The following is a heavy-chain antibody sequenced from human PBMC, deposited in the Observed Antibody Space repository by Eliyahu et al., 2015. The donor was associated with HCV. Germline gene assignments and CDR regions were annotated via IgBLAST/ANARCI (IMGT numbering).Heavy chain of an antibody. CDR3: ARLYDSSGYYWNYFDY. J-gene: IGHJ4*02. D-gene: IGHD3-22*01. V-gene: IGHV4-39*01. CDR1: GGSISSSSYY. Sequence: QLELQESGPGLVKPSETLSLTCTVSGGSISSSSYYWAWFRQPPGKGLEWIGSISYSGSTYYNPSLESRVTISVDTSKNQFSLKLSSVTAADTAVYYCARLYDSSGYYWNYFDYWGQGTVVTVSS. CDR2: ISYSGST.